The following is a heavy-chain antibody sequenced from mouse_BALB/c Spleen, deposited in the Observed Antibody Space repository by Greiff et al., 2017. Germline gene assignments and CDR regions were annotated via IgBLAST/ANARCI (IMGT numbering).Heavy chain of an antibody. J-gene: IGHJ4*01. CDR1: GFNIKDTY. Sequence: EVQLQQSGAELVKPGASVKLSCTASGFNIKDTYMHWVKQRPEQGLEWIGRIDPANGNTKYDPKFQGKATITADTSSNTAYLQLSSLTSEDTAVYYCARNFYGSDYAMDYWGQGTSVTVSS. V-gene: IGHV14-3*02. D-gene: IGHD1-1*01. CDR2: IDPANGNT. CDR3: ARNFYGSDYAMDY.